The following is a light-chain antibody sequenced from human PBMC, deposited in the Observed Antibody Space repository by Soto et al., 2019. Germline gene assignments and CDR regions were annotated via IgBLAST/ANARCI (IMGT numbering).Light chain of an antibody. J-gene: IGLJ3*02. Sequence: QSVLTQPASVSGSPGQSITISCTGTSSDLGAYNYVSWYQQYPGKAPQLIIYDVSNRPSGVSNRFSGSKPNNTASLTISGLQAEDEADYFCSSYTTNSTLVFGGGTKLTVL. V-gene: IGLV2-14*01. CDR1: SSDLGAYNY. CDR3: SSYTTNSTLV. CDR2: DVS.